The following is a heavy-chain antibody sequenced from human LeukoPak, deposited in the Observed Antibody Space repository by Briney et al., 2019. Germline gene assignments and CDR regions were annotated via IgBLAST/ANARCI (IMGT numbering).Heavy chain of an antibody. J-gene: IGHJ4*02. CDR2: ISAYNGNT. Sequence: ASVKVSCKASGYTFTSYGISWVRQAPGQGLEWMGWISAYNGNTNYAQKLQGRVTMTTDTSTSTAYMELRSLRSDDTAVYYCARDRFTARFYSGFIGYYWGQGTLVTVSS. CDR1: GYTFTSYG. V-gene: IGHV1-18*01. D-gene: IGHD3-10*01. CDR3: ARDRFTARFYSGFIGYY.